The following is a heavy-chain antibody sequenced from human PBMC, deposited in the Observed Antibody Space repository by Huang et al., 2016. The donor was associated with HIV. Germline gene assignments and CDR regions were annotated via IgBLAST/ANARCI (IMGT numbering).Heavy chain of an antibody. V-gene: IGHV4-59*11. CDR1: GGTITNHY. CDR3: ARLGYCGGDCYSGPFDH. CDR2: IYYSGSN. J-gene: IGHJ4*02. Sequence: QVQLQESGPGLVKPSETLSLTCIVSGGTITNHYWSWIRQAPGKGLTWIGSIYYSGSNNYQPSLKSRVTMLVDRSKNQFSRKMSSETAADTAVYYCARLGYCGGDCYSGPFDHWGQGIQVTVSS. D-gene: IGHD2-21*02.